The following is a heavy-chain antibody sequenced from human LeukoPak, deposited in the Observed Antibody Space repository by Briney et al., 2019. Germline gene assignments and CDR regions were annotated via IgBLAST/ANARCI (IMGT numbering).Heavy chain of an antibody. Sequence: GGPLRLSCAASGFTFSSYEMNWVRQAPGKGLEWVSYISSSGSTIYYADSVKGRFTSSRDNAKNSLYLQMNSLRAEDTAVYYCAKLGITMIGGVWGKGTTVTISS. CDR3: AKLGITMIGGV. J-gene: IGHJ6*04. CDR2: ISSSGSTI. D-gene: IGHD3-10*02. V-gene: IGHV3-48*03. CDR1: GFTFSSYE.